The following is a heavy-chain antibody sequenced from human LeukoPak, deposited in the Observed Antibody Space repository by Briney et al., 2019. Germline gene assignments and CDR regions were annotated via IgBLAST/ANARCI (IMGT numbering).Heavy chain of an antibody. CDR3: ARHVSSSWYARFDP. CDR2: IYYSGST. V-gene: IGHV4-59*08. D-gene: IGHD6-13*01. CDR1: GGSISSYY. J-gene: IGHJ5*02. Sequence: SETLSLTCTVSGGSISSYYWSWIRQPPGKGLEWIGYIYYSGSTNYNPSLKSRVTISVDTSKNQFSLKLSSVTAADTAVYYCARHVSSSWYARFDPWSQGTLVTVSS.